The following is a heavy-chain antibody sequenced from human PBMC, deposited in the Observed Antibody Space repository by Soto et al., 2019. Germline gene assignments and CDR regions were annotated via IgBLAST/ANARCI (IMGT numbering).Heavy chain of an antibody. CDR3: ARDVRVGATAGWFDH. Sequence: GGSLRLSCAASGFTFSSYAMHWVRQAPGKGLEWVAVISYDGSNKYYADSVKGRFTISRDNSKNTLYLQMNSLRAEDTAVYYCARDVRVGATAGWFDHGGQGTLVTVSS. CDR1: GFTFSSYA. D-gene: IGHD1-26*01. J-gene: IGHJ5*02. CDR2: ISYDGSNK. V-gene: IGHV3-30-3*01.